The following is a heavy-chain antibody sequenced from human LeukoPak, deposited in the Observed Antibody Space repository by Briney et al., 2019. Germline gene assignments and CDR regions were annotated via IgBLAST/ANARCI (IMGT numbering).Heavy chain of an antibody. D-gene: IGHD2-21*02. J-gene: IGHJ3*02. CDR3: ARDHCGGDCSPMDDAFDI. CDR2: INPSGGST. V-gene: IGHV1-46*01. Sequence: ASVKVSCKASGYTFTSYYMHWVRQAPGQGLEWMGIINPSGGSTSYAQKFQSRVTMTRDTSTSTVYMELSSLRSEDTAVYYCARDHCGGDCSPMDDAFDIWGQGTMVTVSS. CDR1: GYTFTSYY.